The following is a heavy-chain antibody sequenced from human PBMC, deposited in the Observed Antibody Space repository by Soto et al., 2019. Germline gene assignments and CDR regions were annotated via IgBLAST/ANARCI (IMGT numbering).Heavy chain of an antibody. V-gene: IGHV3-49*05. D-gene: IGHD3-22*01. J-gene: IGHJ4*02. Sequence: EVQLVESGGGLVKPGRSLRLSCTASGFTFGDYAMSWFRQAPGKGLEWVGFIRSNTYGGTTEYAASVKGRFTISRDDSKRIAYLQMNSLKIEDTAVYYCSRGATNYYDSTDNSFDCWGQGILVTVS. CDR3: SRGATNYYDSTDNSFDC. CDR1: GFTFGDYA. CDR2: IRSNTYGGTT.